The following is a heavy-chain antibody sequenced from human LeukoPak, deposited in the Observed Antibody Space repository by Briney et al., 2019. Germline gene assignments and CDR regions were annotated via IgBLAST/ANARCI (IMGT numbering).Heavy chain of an antibody. CDR2: ISGGGGRT. CDR1: GFTFSSHS. V-gene: IGHV3-23*01. D-gene: IGHD3-16*01. CDR3: AKDQSQNIMILGFGY. Sequence: GGSLRLSCAASGFTFSSHSMNWVRQAPGKGLEWVSAISGGGGRTYYADSVKGRFTISRDSSKNTLYLLMNSLRAEDTAVYYCAKDQSQNIMILGFGYWGQGTLVTVSS. J-gene: IGHJ4*02.